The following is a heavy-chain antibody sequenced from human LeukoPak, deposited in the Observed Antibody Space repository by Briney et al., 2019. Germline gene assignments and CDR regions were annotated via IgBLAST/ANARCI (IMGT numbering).Heavy chain of an antibody. D-gene: IGHD3-10*01. Sequence: ASVTVSCKASGYTFTIYDINWVRQATGQGLEWMGWMNPNSGNTGYAQKFQGRVTITTNTSIKTAYMELSSLRSEDTAVYYCARMYYYDSGGSNWFDPWGQGTLVTVSS. CDR1: GYTFTIYD. J-gene: IGHJ5*02. V-gene: IGHV1-8*01. CDR3: ARMYYYDSGGSNWFDP. CDR2: MNPNSGNT.